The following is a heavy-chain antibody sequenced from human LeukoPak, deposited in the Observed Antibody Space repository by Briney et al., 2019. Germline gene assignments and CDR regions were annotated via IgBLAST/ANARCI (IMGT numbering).Heavy chain of an antibody. CDR3: AKDLLDLSSDY. CDR2: ISGSGATT. J-gene: IGHJ4*02. CDR1: GFTFSAYA. D-gene: IGHD3-16*02. V-gene: IGHV3-23*01. Sequence: GGSLRLSCAASGFTFSAYAMSWVRQALGKGLDWVSTISGSGATTYYADSVKGRFTISRDNSKNTLYLQMNSLRAEDTAIYYCAKDLLDLSSDYWGQGTLVTVSS.